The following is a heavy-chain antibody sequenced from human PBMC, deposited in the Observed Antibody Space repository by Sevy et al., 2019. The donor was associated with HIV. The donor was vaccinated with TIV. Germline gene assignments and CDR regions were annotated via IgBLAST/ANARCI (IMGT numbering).Heavy chain of an antibody. D-gene: IGHD5-12*01. CDR2: IYNRGNTDYNT. V-gene: IGHV4-4*07. CDR1: GASITTNY. Sequence: SKTLSLTCIVSGASITTNYWSWIRQPAGKGLELIGRIYNRGNTDYNTNYNPSLESRVSMSIDTSKNQFSLNLSSVTVADTAVYYCARAVFSTSGTYYFDYWGQGTLVTVSS. CDR3: ARAVFSTSGTYYFDY. J-gene: IGHJ4*02.